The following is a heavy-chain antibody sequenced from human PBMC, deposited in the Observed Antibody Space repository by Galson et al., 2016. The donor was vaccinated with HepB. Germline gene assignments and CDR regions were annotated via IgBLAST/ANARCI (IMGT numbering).Heavy chain of an antibody. J-gene: IGHJ4*02. Sequence: QSGAEVKKPGESLKISCKGSGYSFTSYWIGWVRQMPGKGLEWMGIIYPADSDTRYSPSFQGQVTISADKSISSAYLQWSSLKASDSAMYYCARAYYDFWSDRTPQDCFDHWGQGTLVTASS. CDR3: ARAYYDFWSDRTPQDCFDH. CDR2: IYPADSDT. V-gene: IGHV5-51*01. CDR1: GYSFTSYW. D-gene: IGHD3-3*01.